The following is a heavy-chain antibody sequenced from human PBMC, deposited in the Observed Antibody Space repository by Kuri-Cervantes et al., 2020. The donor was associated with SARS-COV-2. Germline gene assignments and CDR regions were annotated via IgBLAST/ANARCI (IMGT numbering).Heavy chain of an antibody. CDR1: GFTFSKYW. Sequence: LSLTCAASGFTFSKYWMNWVRQAPGKGLEWVANIQEDGNEKYYVDSVKGRFTISRDNARNSLDLLLKSLRVEDTAVYYCARAQRFAGYDFWSGEIMGSFADFDYWGQGTLVTVSS. D-gene: IGHD3-3*01. CDR3: ARAQRFAGYDFWSGEIMGSFADFDY. J-gene: IGHJ4*02. V-gene: IGHV3-7*01. CDR2: IQEDGNEK.